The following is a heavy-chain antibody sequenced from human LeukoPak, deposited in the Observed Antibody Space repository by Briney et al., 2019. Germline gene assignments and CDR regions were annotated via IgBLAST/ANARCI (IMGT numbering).Heavy chain of an antibody. J-gene: IGHJ4*02. CDR1: GFTFSSYS. D-gene: IGHD1/OR15-1a*01. Sequence: PGGSLRLSCAASGFTFSSYSMNWVRQAPGKGLEWVSSISSSSSYIYYADSVKGRFTISRDNAKNSLYLQMNSLRAEDTAVYYCARDSNWNNGGFDYWGQGTLVTVSA. CDR3: ARDSNWNNGGFDY. V-gene: IGHV3-21*01. CDR2: ISSSSSYI.